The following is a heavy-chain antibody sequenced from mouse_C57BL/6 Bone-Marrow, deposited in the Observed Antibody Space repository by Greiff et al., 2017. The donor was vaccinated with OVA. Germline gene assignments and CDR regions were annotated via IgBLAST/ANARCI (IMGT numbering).Heavy chain of an antibody. CDR3: TRGQGDSWFAY. Sequence: EVKLMESGEGLVKPGGSLKLSCAASGFTFSSYAMSWVRQTPEKRLEWVAYISSGGDYFYSADTVKGRFTISRDNARNTLYLQMSSLKAEDAAMYYCTRGQGDSWFAYWGQGTLVTVSA. CDR1: GFTFSSYA. CDR2: ISSGGDYF. V-gene: IGHV5-9-1*02. D-gene: IGHD3-2*02. J-gene: IGHJ3*01.